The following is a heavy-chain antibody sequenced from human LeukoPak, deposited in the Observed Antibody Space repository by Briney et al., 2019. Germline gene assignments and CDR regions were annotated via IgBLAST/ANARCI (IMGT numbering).Heavy chain of an antibody. V-gene: IGHV3-48*01. CDR1: GFTFSDYS. Sequence: PGGSLRLSCAASGFTFSDYSMHWVRQAPGKGLEWVSYIGISSSSISYADSVKGRFTSSRDDAENSLYLQMNSLRAGDTAVYYCAREGPPDAFDIWGQGTMVTVSS. CDR3: AREGPPDAFDI. J-gene: IGHJ3*02. CDR2: IGISSSSI.